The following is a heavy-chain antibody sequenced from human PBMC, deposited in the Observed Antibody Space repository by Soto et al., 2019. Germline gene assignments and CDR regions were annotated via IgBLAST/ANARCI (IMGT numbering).Heavy chain of an antibody. CDR1: GFTFSSYA. V-gene: IGHV3-23*01. J-gene: IGHJ6*02. CDR3: ARGDRGGSGSPASYYYSGLDV. CDR2: VSAGGDMT. D-gene: IGHD3-10*01. Sequence: DVQLLESGGHLVQPGGSLRLSCAASGFTFSSYAMSWVRQAPGKGLEWVSSVSAGGDMTYYSDSVKGRSTISRDNSNNALFLQMNSLRIEDTALYYCARGDRGGSGSPASYYYSGLDVWGQGTTVTVSS.